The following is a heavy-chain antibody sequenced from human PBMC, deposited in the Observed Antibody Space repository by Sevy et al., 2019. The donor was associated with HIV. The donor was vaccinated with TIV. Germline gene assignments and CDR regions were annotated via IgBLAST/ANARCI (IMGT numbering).Heavy chain of an antibody. J-gene: IGHJ4*02. V-gene: IGHV4-59*01. CDR1: GGSMNIYY. CDR3: ARVGFKWNDVDY. CDR2: FYYSGST. Sequence: SETLSLTCTVSGGSMNIYYWSWIRQPPGKGLEWIGYFYYSGSTNYNPSLKSRVTMSVDTSKNQFSLKLRSVTAADTAVYYCARVGFKWNDVDYWGQGTLVTVSS. D-gene: IGHD1-20*01.